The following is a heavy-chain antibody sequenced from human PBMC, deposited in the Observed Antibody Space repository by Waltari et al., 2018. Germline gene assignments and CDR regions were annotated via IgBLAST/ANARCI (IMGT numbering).Heavy chain of an antibody. J-gene: IGHJ3*02. V-gene: IGHV3-53*01. CDR2: SYSGGST. CDR3: ARVPVVLGAFDI. D-gene: IGHD2-15*01. Sequence: EVQLVESGGGLTQPGGSLRLSCAASGFTVSSNYMSWVRQAPGKGLEWVSVSYSGGSTYYADSGKGRFTISRDNSKNTLYLQMNSLRAEETAVYYCARVPVVLGAFDIWGQGTMVTVSS. CDR1: GFTVSSNY.